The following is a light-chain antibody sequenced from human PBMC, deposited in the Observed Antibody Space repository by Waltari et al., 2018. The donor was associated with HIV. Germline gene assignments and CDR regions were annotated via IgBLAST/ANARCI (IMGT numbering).Light chain of an antibody. CDR2: KDR. V-gene: IGLV3-25*03. J-gene: IGLJ3*02. Sequence: SYELPQPPSVSVSPGQTARTTCSGDALPKQYAYWYQQKPGQAPVLVIYKDRERPSGIPERFSGSSSGTTVTLTISGGQAEDEADYYCQSADSSGTYPVFGGGTKLTVL. CDR1: ALPKQY. CDR3: QSADSSGTYPV.